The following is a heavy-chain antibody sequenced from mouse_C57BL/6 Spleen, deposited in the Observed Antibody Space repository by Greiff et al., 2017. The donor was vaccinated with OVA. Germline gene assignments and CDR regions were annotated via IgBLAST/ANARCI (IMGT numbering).Heavy chain of an antibody. CDR3: ARGGMRPYAMDY. CDR2: IDPSDSYT. CDR1: GYTFTSYW. Sequence: QVHVKQPGAELVMPGASVKLSCKASGYTFTSYWMHWVKQRPGQGLEWIGEIDPSDSYTNYNQKFKGKSTLTVDKSSSTAYMQLSSLTSEDSAVYYCARGGMRPYAMDYWGQGTSVTVSS. J-gene: IGHJ4*01. V-gene: IGHV1-69*01.